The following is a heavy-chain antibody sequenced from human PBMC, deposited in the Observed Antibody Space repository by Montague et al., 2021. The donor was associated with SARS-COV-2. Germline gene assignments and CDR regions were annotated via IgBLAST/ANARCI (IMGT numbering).Heavy chain of an antibody. D-gene: IGHD6-19*01. V-gene: IGHV4-39*01. Sequence: SETLSLTCTVSGGSTSSGGYYWDWIRQPPGMGLEWIGTIYYSGSTDYNPSLKSRVTISVDTSRNQFSLKVSSVTAADTAVYYCATTGGPTTVAGPFDYWGQGTPVTVSS. CDR2: IYYSGST. J-gene: IGHJ4*02. CDR1: GGSTSSGGYY. CDR3: ATTGGPTTVAGPFDY.